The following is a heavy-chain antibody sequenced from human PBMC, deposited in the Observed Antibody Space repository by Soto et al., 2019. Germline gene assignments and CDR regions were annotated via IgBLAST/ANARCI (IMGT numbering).Heavy chain of an antibody. CDR2: ISSSSSTI. J-gene: IGHJ3*02. D-gene: IGHD3-22*01. CDR3: ARDAEYYYDSPSAFDI. CDR1: GCTFGNYS. V-gene: IGHV3-48*01. Sequence: GSLRLSYAAAGCTFGNYSINWVIQTTGKGLEWVSYISSSSSTIYYADSVKGRFTISRDNSKNTLYLQMNSLRAEDTAVYYCARDAEYYYDSPSAFDIRGQGTMVTL.